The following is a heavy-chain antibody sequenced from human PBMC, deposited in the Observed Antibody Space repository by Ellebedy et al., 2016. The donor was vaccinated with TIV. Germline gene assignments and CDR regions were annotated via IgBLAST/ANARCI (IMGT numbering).Heavy chain of an antibody. D-gene: IGHD1-14*01. CDR1: GGSISSSSYY. CDR3: ARRRPAGASDI. J-gene: IGHJ3*02. CDR2: IYYSGST. V-gene: IGHV4-39*01. Sequence: MPSETLSLTCTVSGGSISSSSYYWGWIRQPPGKGLEWIGSIYYSGSTYYNPSLKSRVTISVATSKNQFSLKLSSVTAADTAVYYCARRRPAGASDIWGQGTMVTVSS.